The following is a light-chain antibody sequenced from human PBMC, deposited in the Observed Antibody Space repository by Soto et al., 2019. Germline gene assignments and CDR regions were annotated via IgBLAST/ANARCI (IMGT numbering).Light chain of an antibody. CDR2: GAS. CDR1: QSVSSY. J-gene: IGKJ5*01. V-gene: IGKV3-11*01. Sequence: EIVLTQSPATLSLSPGGRATLSCRASQSVSSYLAWYQQKPGQAPRLLIYGASNRATGIPARFSGSGSGTDFTLTISSLEPEDFAVYYCQQRSDWPPITFGPGTRLDIK. CDR3: QQRSDWPPIT.